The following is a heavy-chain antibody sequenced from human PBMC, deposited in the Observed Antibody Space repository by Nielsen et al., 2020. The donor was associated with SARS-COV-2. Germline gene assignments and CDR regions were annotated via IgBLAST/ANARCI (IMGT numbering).Heavy chain of an antibody. CDR2: INSDGSST. J-gene: IGHJ6*02. CDR1: GFTFSSYW. V-gene: IGHV3-74*01. CDR3: ARDPGSYYYAMDV. D-gene: IGHD1-14*01. Sequence: GESLKISCAASGFTFSSYWMHWVRQAPGKGLVWVSRINSDGSSTSYADSVKGRFTISRDNTKNTVYLEVNSLRAEDTAVYYCARDPGSYYYAMDVWGQGTTVTVSS.